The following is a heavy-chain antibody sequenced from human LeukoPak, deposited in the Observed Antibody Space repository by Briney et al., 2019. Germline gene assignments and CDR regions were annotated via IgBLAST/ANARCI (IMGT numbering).Heavy chain of an antibody. V-gene: IGHV3-53*01. J-gene: IGHJ4*02. CDR2: IYSGGRT. CDR3: ARVFIGDYGDYQFDY. D-gene: IGHD4-17*01. CDR1: GFTVSSNY. Sequence: PGGSLRLSCAASGFTVSSNYMSWVRQAPGKGLEWVSVIYSGGRTYYGDSVKGRFTFSRDNSKNTLYLQMNSLRAEDTAVYYCARVFIGDYGDYQFDYWGQGTLVTASS.